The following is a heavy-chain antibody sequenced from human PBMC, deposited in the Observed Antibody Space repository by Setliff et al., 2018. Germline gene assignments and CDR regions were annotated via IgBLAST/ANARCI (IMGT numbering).Heavy chain of an antibody. D-gene: IGHD6-19*01. CDR1: GGSISSSSYY. CDR2: IYYSGSP. V-gene: IGHV4-39*01. CDR3: ARHASPYSSGWYSMAAWFDP. Sequence: PSETLSLTCTVSGGSISSSSYYWGWIRLPPGKRLEGIGTIYYSGSPDYNPSLKSRVTISVDTSKNQFSLKLVCVTAADTAVYHCARHASPYSSGWYSMAAWFDPWGQGTLVTVSS. J-gene: IGHJ5*02.